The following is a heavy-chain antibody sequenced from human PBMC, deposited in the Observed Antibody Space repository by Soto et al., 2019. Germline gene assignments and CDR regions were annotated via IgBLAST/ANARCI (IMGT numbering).Heavy chain of an antibody. CDR1: GFTCSNAW. D-gene: IGHD7-27*01. CDR2: IKSKTDCGTT. J-gene: IGHJ4*02. CDR3: TTGKLGRGWGY. V-gene: IGHV3-15*07. Sequence: EVQLVESGGGLVKPGGSLRLSCAASGFTCSNAWMNWVRQAPGKGLEWVGRIKSKTDCGTTDYAAPVKGRFTISTDDSTTTLYLQIISLKTEDPAVYYCTTGKLGRGWGYWGQGTLVTVSS.